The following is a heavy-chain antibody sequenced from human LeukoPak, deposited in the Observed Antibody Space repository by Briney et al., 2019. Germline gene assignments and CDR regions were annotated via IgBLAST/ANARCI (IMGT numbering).Heavy chain of an antibody. V-gene: IGHV4-59*08. CDR3: ARHSASMDV. CDR1: VGSISTDY. J-gene: IGHJ6*03. D-gene: IGHD2-15*01. CDR2: MSYSGST. Sequence: PSETLSLTCTVSVGSISTDYWSWIRQPPGKGLEWIGYMSYSGSTNYSPSLKSRVTFSVDTSKNHFSLKLSSVTAADTAVYYCARHSASMDVWGKGTTVTVSS.